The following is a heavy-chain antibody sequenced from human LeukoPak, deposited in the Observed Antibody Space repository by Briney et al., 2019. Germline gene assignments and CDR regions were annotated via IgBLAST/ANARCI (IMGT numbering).Heavy chain of an antibody. CDR1: GYTFTSYG. D-gene: IGHD3-10*01. V-gene: IGHV1-18*01. CDR3: ARVQAITMVRGVPAWGWAKYNWFDP. J-gene: IGHJ5*02. CDR2: ISAYNGNT. Sequence: ASVKVSCKASGYTFTSYGISWVRQAPGQGLEWMGWISAYNGNTNYAQKLQGRVTMTTDTSTSTAYMELRSLRSDDTAVYYCARVQAITMVRGVPAWGWAKYNWFDPWGQGTLVTVSS.